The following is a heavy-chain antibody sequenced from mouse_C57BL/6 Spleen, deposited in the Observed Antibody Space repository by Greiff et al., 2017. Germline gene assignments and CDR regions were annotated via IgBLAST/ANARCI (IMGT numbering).Heavy chain of an antibody. Sequence: EVKLMESGPGLVKPSQSLSLTCSVTGYSITSGYYWNWIRQFPGNKLEWMGYISYDGSNNYNPSLKNRISITRDTSKNQFFLKLNSVTTEDTATYYCARDHDYAMDYWGQGTSVTVSS. J-gene: IGHJ4*01. CDR2: ISYDGSN. V-gene: IGHV3-6*01. CDR3: ARDHDYAMDY. CDR1: GYSITSGYY.